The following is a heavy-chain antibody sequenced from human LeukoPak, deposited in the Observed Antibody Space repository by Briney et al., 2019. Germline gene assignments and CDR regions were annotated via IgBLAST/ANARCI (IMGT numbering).Heavy chain of an antibody. CDR3: AREPELSYYYGMDV. Sequence: SQTLSLTCTVSGGSISSGDYYWSWIRQPPGKGLEWIGYVYYSGSTYYNPSLKSRVTISVDTSKNQFSPKLSSVTAADTAVYYCAREPELSYYYGMDVWGQGTTVTVSS. V-gene: IGHV4-30-4*01. D-gene: IGHD1-14*01. CDR2: VYYSGST. J-gene: IGHJ6*02. CDR1: GGSISSGDYY.